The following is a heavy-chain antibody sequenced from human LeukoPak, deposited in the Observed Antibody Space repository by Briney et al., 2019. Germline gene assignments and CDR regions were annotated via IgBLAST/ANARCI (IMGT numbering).Heavy chain of an antibody. CDR3: ARSYGDYGEVTDS. CDR2: ISSRSSYI. Sequence: GGSLRLSCAASGFIFRSYSMNWVRQAPGKGLEWVSSISSRSSYIYYADSVKGRSTISRDNAKNSLFLQMSSLRAEDTAMYYCARSYGDYGEVTDSWGQGTLVTVSS. J-gene: IGHJ4*02. V-gene: IGHV3-21*01. D-gene: IGHD4-17*01. CDR1: GFIFRSYS.